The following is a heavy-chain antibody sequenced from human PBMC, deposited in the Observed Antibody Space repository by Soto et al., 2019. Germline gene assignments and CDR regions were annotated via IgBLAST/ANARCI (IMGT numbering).Heavy chain of an antibody. D-gene: IGHD2-15*01. V-gene: IGHV1-18*01. J-gene: IGHJ5*02. CDR2: ISAKNGNT. CDR3: ARNNSDGIWSCFAP. Sequence: ASVKVSCKASGYTFTTYGFSWVRQAPGQGPEWMGWISAKNGNTNYAQKFQGRVTMTTDTSTTTAYMELGSLRSDDTAVYYCARNNSDGIWSCFAPWAREPLFTVS. CDR1: GYTFTTYG.